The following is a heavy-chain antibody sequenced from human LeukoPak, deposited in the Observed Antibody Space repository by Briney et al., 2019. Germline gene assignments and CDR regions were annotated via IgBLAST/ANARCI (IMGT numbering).Heavy chain of an antibody. CDR1: GGSISSYF. D-gene: IGHD3-10*01. CDR2: YYNSGST. CDR3: ATVRGAVSY. V-gene: IGHV4-4*07. J-gene: IGHJ4*02. Sequence: SETLSLTCTVSGGSISSYFWSWIRQPAGKGLEWIGRYYNSGSTNYNPSLKSRVTMSVDTSKNQFYLKLSSMTAADTAVYYCATVRGAVSYWGQGTIVTVSS.